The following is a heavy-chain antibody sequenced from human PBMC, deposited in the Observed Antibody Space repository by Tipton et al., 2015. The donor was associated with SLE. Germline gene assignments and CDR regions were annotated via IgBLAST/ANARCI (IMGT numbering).Heavy chain of an antibody. CDR2: IYHSGST. J-gene: IGHJ4*02. CDR1: GYSISSGYY. Sequence: GSLRLSCTVSGYSISSGYYWGWIRQPPGKGLEWIGSIYHSGSTYYNPSLKSRVTISVDTSKNQFSLKLSSVTAADTAVYYCARGDRAFDYWGQGTLVTVSS. V-gene: IGHV4-38-2*02. D-gene: IGHD5-18*01. CDR3: ARGDRAFDY.